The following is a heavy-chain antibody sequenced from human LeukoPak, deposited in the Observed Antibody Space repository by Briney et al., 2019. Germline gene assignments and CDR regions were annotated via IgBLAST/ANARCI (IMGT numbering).Heavy chain of an antibody. CDR2: IHSGDRT. CDR3: ASCSGSSCYLFDF. D-gene: IGHD2-15*01. Sequence: GGSLRLSCVGSGFNVSTNYMSWVRQAPGKGLEWVSVIHSGDRTYYVDSVKGRLTISRDNSKNTVYLLMNNPRVEDTAVYYCASCSGSSCYLFDFWGQGTLVTVSS. CDR1: GFNVSTNY. V-gene: IGHV3-66*01. J-gene: IGHJ4*02.